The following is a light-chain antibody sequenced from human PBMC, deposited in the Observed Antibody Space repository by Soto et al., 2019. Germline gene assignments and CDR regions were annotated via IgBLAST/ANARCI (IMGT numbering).Light chain of an antibody. CDR2: EVS. V-gene: IGLV2-14*01. J-gene: IGLJ2*01. CDR1: SSDVGAYNY. CDR3: SSYTTSSTLGVV. Sequence: QSALTQPASVSGSPGQSITISCTGTSSDVGAYNYVSWYQQHPGKAPKLMIYEVSYRPSGVSNRFSGSKSGDTASLTISGLQAEDEADYYCSSYTTSSTLGVVFGGGTKVTVL.